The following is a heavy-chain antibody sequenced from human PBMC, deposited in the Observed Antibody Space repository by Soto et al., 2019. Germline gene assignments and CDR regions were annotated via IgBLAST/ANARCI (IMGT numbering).Heavy chain of an antibody. V-gene: IGHV1-18*01. J-gene: IGHJ4*02. CDR1: GYTFTSYG. CDR3: ASSATELSWFY. Sequence: ASVKVSCKASGYTFTSYGISWVRQAPGQGLEWMGWISAYNGNPNYAQKLQGRVTMTTDTSTSTAYMELRSLRSEDTAVYYCASSATELSWFYWGQGTLVTVSS. CDR2: ISAYNGNP. D-gene: IGHD3-16*02.